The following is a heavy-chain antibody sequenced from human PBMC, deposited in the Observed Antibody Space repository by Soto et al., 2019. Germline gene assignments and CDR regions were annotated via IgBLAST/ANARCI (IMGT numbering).Heavy chain of an antibody. J-gene: IGHJ4*02. Sequence: ASVKVSCKASGYTFTGYYMHWVRHAPGQGLEWMGWINPNSGGTNYAQKFQGWVTMTRDTSISTAYMELSRLRSDDTAVYYCARAGAAAGTMVVFFDYWGQGTLVTVSS. D-gene: IGHD6-13*01. V-gene: IGHV1-2*04. CDR2: INPNSGGT. CDR1: GYTFTGYY. CDR3: ARAGAAAGTMVVFFDY.